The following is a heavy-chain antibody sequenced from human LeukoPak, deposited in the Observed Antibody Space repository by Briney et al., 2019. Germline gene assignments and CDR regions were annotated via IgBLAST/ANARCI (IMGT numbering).Heavy chain of an antibody. D-gene: IGHD3-16*01. V-gene: IGHV3-33*01. CDR1: GFTFSDYG. CDR2: IWYDGSHT. Sequence: GGSLRLSCEGSGFTFSDYGLHWVRQAPGRGLEWVALIWYDGSHTYYADSVKGRFTISRDNSKNTLYLQMNSPRAEDTALYYCARNPVRNAYYRDSTRYWGQGTLVTVSS. CDR3: ARNPVRNAYYRDSTRY. J-gene: IGHJ4*02.